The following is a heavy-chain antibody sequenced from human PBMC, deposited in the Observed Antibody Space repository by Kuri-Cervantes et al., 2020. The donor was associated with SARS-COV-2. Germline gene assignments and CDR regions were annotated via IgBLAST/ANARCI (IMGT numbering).Heavy chain of an antibody. CDR1: GFTFSSYG. CDR3: AKDDHSTYWYRDLGSLQH. CDR2: IRYDGSKD. D-gene: IGHD4-11*01. Sequence: GESLKISCAASGFTFSSYGMHWVRQAPGKGLEWVAFIRYDGSKDYYADSVKGRVTISRDNSKNMLYLQMNSLRPEDMALYYCAKDDHSTYWYRDLGSLQHWGQGTLVTVSS. J-gene: IGHJ1*01. V-gene: IGHV3-30*02.